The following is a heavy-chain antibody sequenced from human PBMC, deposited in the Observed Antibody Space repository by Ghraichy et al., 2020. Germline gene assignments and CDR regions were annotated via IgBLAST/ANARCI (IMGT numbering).Heavy chain of an antibody. Sequence: GGSLRLSCAASGFTFSSYSMNWVRQAPGKGLEWVSSISSSSSYIYYADSVKGRFTISRDNAKNSLYLQMNSLRAEDTAVYYCARVLYGGKYNWFDPWGQGTLVTVSS. CDR2: ISSSSSYI. CDR3: ARVLYGGKYNWFDP. CDR1: GFTFSSYS. D-gene: IGHD4-23*01. J-gene: IGHJ5*02. V-gene: IGHV3-21*01.